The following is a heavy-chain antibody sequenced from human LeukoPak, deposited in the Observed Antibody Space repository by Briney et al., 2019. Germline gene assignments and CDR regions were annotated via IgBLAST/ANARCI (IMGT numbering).Heavy chain of an antibody. CDR3: TTDNGYTPSFFDY. CDR2: IKSKTDGGTT. V-gene: IGHV3-15*01. Sequence: GGSLRLSCAASGFTFSSFSMNWVRQAPGKGLEWVGRIKSKTDGGTTDYAAPVKGRFTISRDDSKNTLYLQMNSLKTEDTAVYYCTTDNGYTPSFFDYWGQGTLVTVSS. J-gene: IGHJ4*02. D-gene: IGHD5-18*01. CDR1: GFTFSSFS.